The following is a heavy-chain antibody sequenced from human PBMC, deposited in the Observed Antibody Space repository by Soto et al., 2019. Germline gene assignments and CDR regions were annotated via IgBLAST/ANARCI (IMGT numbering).Heavy chain of an antibody. CDR2: ISTYNGNT. CDR1: GYTFTSHG. V-gene: IGHV1-18*01. Sequence: ASVKVSCKASGYTFTSHGITWVRQAPGQGLEWMGWISTYNGNTNYAQKLQGRVTLTTDTSTSTAYMELRSLRSDDAAVYYCARGASCTSTSCYDYFHYGMDVWGQGTKVTVS. D-gene: IGHD2-2*01. CDR3: ARGASCTSTSCYDYFHYGMDV. J-gene: IGHJ6*02.